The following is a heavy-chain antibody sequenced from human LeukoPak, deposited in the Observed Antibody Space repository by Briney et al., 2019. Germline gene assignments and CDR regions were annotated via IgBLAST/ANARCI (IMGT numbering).Heavy chain of an antibody. V-gene: IGHV3-21*01. J-gene: IGHJ6*02. CDR3: ARTDRYCSGGSCYSNLGDV. D-gene: IGHD2-15*01. CDR1: GFTFSSYS. CDR2: ISSSSSYI. Sequence: GGSLRLSCAASGFTFSSYSMNWVRQAPGKGLEWVSSISSSSSYIYYADSAKGRFTISRDNAKNSLYLQMNSLRAEDTAVYYCARTDRYCSGGSCYSNLGDVWGQGTTVTVSS.